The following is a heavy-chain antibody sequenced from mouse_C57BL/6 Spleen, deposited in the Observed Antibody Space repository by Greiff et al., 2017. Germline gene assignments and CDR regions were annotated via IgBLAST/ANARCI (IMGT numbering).Heavy chain of an antibody. V-gene: IGHV1-22*01. CDR1: GYTFTDYN. Sequence: VQLKQSGPELVKPGASVKMSCKASGYTFTDYNMHWVKQSHGKSLEWIGYINPNNGGSYYNQKFKGKATLTVNKSSSTAYMELRSLTSEESAIYYCSRWDYTTSLYYFDYWGQGTTLTVSS. CDR3: SRWDYTTSLYYFDY. J-gene: IGHJ2*01. D-gene: IGHD2-4*01. CDR2: INPNNGGS.